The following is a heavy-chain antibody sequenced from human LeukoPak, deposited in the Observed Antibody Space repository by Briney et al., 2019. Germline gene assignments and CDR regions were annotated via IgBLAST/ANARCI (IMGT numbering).Heavy chain of an antibody. CDR2: IWYDGSNK. D-gene: IGHD3-9*01. CDR3: ARGRYYDILTGYYRADDAFDI. CDR1: GFTFSSYG. V-gene: IGHV3-33*01. J-gene: IGHJ3*02. Sequence: GRSLRLSCAASGFTFSSYGMRWVRQAPGKGLEWVAVIWYDGSNKYYADSVNSRFTISRNNSKNSLYLQMNSLRAEDTAVYYCARGRYYDILTGYYRADDAFDIWGQGTMVTVSS.